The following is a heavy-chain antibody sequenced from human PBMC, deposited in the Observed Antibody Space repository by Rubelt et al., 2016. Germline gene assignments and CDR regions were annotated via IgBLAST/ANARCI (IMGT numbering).Heavy chain of an antibody. V-gene: IGHV4-59*08. D-gene: IGHD6-13*01. Sequence: GWIGYIYYSGRTNYNPSLKSRVTIWVDTSKNQFSLKLSSVTAADTAVYYCARQIGDTRTDSSSDWFDPWGQGTLVTVSS. CDR2: IYYSGRT. CDR3: ARQIGDTRTDSSSDWFDP. J-gene: IGHJ5*02.